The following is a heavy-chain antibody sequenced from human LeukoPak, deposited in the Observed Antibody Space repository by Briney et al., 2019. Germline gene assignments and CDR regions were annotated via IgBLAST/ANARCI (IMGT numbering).Heavy chain of an antibody. CDR2: ISGSGGST. CDR3: AIGITILGAAFDI. D-gene: IGHD3-3*01. Sequence: GGSLRLSCAASGFTFSSYAMSWVRQAPGKGLEWVSAISGSGGSTYYADSVKGRFTISRDNSKNTLYLQMNSLRAEDTAVYYCAIGITILGAAFDIWGQGTMVTVSS. CDR1: GFTFSSYA. J-gene: IGHJ3*02. V-gene: IGHV3-23*01.